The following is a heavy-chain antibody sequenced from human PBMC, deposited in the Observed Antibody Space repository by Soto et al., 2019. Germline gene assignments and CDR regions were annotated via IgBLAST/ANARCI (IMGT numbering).Heavy chain of an antibody. CDR1: GYSFTSYW. V-gene: IGHV5-51*01. CDR2: FYPGDSDT. Sequence: GESLKISCKGSGYSFTSYWIGWVRQMPGKGLEWMGIFYPGDSDTRYSPSFQGQVNISADKSISTAYLQWSSLKASDTAMYYCARRSGPNVDIWTGYYYYYYCMDVWGQGTPVTVSS. D-gene: IGHD3-9*01. J-gene: IGHJ6*02. CDR3: ARRSGPNVDIWTGYYYYYYCMDV.